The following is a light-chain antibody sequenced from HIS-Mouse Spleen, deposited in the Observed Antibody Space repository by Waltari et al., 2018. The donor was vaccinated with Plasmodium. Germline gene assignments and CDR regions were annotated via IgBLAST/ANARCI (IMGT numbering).Light chain of an antibody. J-gene: IGLJ3*02. CDR1: SRDVGGYNL. CDR2: EGS. CDR3: CSYAGSSTFV. V-gene: IGLV2-23*03. Sequence: QSALTQPASVSGSPGQSITISCTGTSRDVGGYNLFSWYQQHPGKAPKLMIYEGSKRPSGVSNRFSGSKSGNTASLTISGLQAEDEADYYCCSYAGSSTFVFGGGTKLTVL.